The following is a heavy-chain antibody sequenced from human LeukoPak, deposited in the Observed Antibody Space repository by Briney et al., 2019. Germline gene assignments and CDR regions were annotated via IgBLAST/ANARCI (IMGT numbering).Heavy chain of an antibody. CDR3: AGVISATGYFDY. V-gene: IGHV4-59*07. Sequence: SSDTLSLTCTVSGGSINSYYWTWIRQPPGKGLEWIGYIYPSGTTNFNPSLKSRVTISIDTSKNQFSLKLSTVTAADTAVYYCAGVISATGYFDYWGQGTLVTVSS. CDR2: IYPSGTT. J-gene: IGHJ4*02. CDR1: GGSINSYY. D-gene: IGHD2-15*01.